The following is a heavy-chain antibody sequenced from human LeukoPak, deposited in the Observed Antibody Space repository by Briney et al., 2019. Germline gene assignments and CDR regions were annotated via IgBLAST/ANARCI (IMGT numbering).Heavy chain of an antibody. V-gene: IGHV4-39*01. Sequence: SETLSLTCTVSGGSISSSSYYWGWIRQPPGKGREWIGSIYYSGSTYYNPSLKSRVTISVDTSKNQFSLKLSSVTAADTAVYYCARHDWSGYPGRAFDYWGQGTLVTVSS. CDR2: IYYSGST. CDR3: ARHDWSGYPGRAFDY. J-gene: IGHJ4*02. D-gene: IGHD3-3*01. CDR1: GGSISSSSYY.